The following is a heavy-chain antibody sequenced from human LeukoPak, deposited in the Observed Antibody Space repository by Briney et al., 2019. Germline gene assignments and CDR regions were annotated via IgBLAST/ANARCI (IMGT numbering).Heavy chain of an antibody. J-gene: IGHJ6*03. CDR3: ARDREAYDFWSGFYMDV. CDR1: GFTFSPYT. V-gene: IGHV3-23*01. CDR2: ISGSGGST. Sequence: GGSLRLSCAASGFTFSPYTMSWVRQAPGKGLEWVSAISGSGGSTYYADSVKGRFTISRDNSKNTLYLQMNSLRAEDTAVYYCARDREAYDFWSGFYMDVWGKGTTVTVSS. D-gene: IGHD3-3*01.